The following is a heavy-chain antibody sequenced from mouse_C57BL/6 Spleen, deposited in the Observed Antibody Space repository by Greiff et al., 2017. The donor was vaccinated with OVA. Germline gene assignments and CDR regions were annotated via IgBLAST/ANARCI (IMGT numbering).Heavy chain of an antibody. CDR3: ARSGGTGAMDD. Sequence: VKLQQPGAELVMPGASVKLSCKASGYTFTSYWMHWVKQRPGQGLEWIGEIDPSDSYTNYNQKFKGKSTLTVDKSSSTAYMQLSSLTSEDSAVYYCARSGGTGAMDDWGQGTSVTVSS. CDR2: IDPSDSYT. CDR1: GYTFTSYW. D-gene: IGHD1-1*02. J-gene: IGHJ4*01. V-gene: IGHV1-69*01.